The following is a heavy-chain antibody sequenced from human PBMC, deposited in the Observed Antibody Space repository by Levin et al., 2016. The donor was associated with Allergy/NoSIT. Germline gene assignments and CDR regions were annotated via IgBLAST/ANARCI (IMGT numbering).Heavy chain of an antibody. D-gene: IGHD5-12*01. CDR2: IYYSGST. CDR3: VRVFDSGYALYDAFDI. Sequence: SETLSLTCAVYGGSFSGYYWSWIRQPPGKRLEWIGSIYYSGSTYYSPSHETRVTMSVDTSKNQFSLRLSSVTATDTAVYYCVRVFDSGYALYDAFDIWGQGAMVTVSS. V-gene: IGHV4-34*01. CDR1: GGSFSGYY. J-gene: IGHJ3*02.